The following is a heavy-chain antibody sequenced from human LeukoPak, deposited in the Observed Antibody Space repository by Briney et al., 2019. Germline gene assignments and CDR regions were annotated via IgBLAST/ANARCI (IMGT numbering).Heavy chain of an antibody. V-gene: IGHV5-10-1*01. CDR2: IDPSDSYT. CDR1: GYSFTSYW. CDR3: AGLNSGSYYGLGFFDL. J-gene: IGHJ2*01. Sequence: PGESLRISCKGSGYSFTSYWISWVRQMPGKGLEWMGRIDPSDSYTNYSPSFQGHVTISADKSISTTYLQLNSLEASDTAMYYCAGLNSGSYYGLGFFDLWGRGTLVTVSS. D-gene: IGHD1-26*01.